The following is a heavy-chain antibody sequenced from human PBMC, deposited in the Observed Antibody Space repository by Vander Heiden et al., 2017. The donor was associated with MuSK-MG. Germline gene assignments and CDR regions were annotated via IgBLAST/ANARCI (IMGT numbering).Heavy chain of an antibody. CDR2: ISDDGSRI. Sequence: QVQLVESGGGVVQPGRSLRLSCAASGFTFSTYGMHWVRQAPGKGLEWVAVISDDGSRIKYADSVNGRFTISRDNSENMLYLQMNSLRAEDTAVYYCVKDEQQRIFKKYYYYYMDVWGKGTTVTVSS. J-gene: IGHJ6*03. V-gene: IGHV3-30*18. CDR1: GFTFSTYG. CDR3: VKDEQQRIFKKYYYYYMDV. D-gene: IGHD6-13*01.